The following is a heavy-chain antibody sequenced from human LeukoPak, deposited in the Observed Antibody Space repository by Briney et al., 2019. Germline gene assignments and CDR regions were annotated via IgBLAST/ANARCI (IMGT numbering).Heavy chain of an antibody. J-gene: IGHJ3*02. Sequence: QPGGSLRLSCAASGFTFSSYDMHWVRQATGKGLEWVSAIGTAGDPYYPGSVKGRFTIPRENAKNSLYLQMISLRAGDTAVYYCARGLRYCSGGSCYNSDAFDIWGQGTMVTVSS. V-gene: IGHV3-13*05. CDR2: IGTAGDP. D-gene: IGHD2-15*01. CDR3: ARGLRYCSGGSCYNSDAFDI. CDR1: GFTFSSYD.